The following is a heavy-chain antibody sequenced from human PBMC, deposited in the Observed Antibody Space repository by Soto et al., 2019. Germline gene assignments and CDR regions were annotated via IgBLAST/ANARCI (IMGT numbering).Heavy chain of an antibody. V-gene: IGHV3-23*01. J-gene: IGHJ4*02. CDR3: AKDGDTNIVGNYFDY. Sequence: EVQLLESGGGLVQPGGSLRLSCAASGFTFSNYAMNWVRQAPGKGLEWVSAISGSGGFTYYADSVKGRFTISRDNSKYTLFLQMSSLRAEDTAVFYCAKDGDTNIVGNYFDYWGQGTLVTVSS. CDR2: ISGSGGFT. CDR1: GFTFSNYA. D-gene: IGHD5-12*01.